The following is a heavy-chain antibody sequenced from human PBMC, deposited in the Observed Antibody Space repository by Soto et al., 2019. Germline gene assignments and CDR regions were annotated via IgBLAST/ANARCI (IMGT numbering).Heavy chain of an antibody. J-gene: IGHJ6*02. Sequence: SETKSLTNTVSDGYISSINNHFSNQYCSWIRLSPGKGLEWIGYISNIGFTRYNPSLKSRVSISVDTSKNQFSLKLTSVTAADTAVYYCTTQGFGGLHGLVDVWGQGTTVTRLL. CDR3: TTQGFGGLHGLVDV. CDR2: ISNIGFT. V-gene: IGHV4-59*08. D-gene: IGHD3-10*01. CDR1: DGYISSINNHFSNQY.